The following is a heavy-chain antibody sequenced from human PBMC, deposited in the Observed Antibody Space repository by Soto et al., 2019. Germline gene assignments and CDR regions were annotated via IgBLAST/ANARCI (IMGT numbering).Heavy chain of an antibody. CDR3: AKDLQVVAAMGY. V-gene: IGHV3-30*18. J-gene: IGHJ4*02. CDR1: GFTFSSYG. Sequence: GGSLRLSCAASGFTFSSYGMHWVRQAPGKGLEWVAVISYDGSNKYYADSVKGRFTISRDNSKNTLYLQMNSLRAEDTAVYYCAKDLQVVAAMGYWGQGTLVTV. CDR2: ISYDGSNK. D-gene: IGHD2-15*01.